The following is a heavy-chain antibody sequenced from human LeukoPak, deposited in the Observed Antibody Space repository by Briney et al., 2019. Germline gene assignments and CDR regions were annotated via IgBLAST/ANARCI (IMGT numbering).Heavy chain of an antibody. Sequence: PSETLSLTCTVSGGSISSYYWSWIRQPPGKGLEWIGYIYYSGSTNYNPSLKSRVTISVDTSKNQFSLKLSSVTAADTAVYYCARVRDGYNHWYFDLWGRGTPVTVSS. CDR3: ARVRDGYNHWYFDL. J-gene: IGHJ2*01. CDR1: GGSISSYY. V-gene: IGHV4-59*01. D-gene: IGHD5-24*01. CDR2: IYYSGST.